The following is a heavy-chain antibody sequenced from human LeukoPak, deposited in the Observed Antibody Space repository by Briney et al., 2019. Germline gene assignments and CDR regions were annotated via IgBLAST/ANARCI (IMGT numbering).Heavy chain of an antibody. J-gene: IGHJ4*02. CDR3: ARLKTGTNHIGSQYFDY. V-gene: IGHV4-34*01. CDR2: IYHSGST. Sequence: KPSETLSLTCAVYGGSFSGYYWSWIRQPPGKGLEWIGYIYHSGSTYYNPSLKSRVTISVDRSKNQFSLKLSSVTAADTAVYYCARLKTGTNHIGSQYFDYWGQGTLVTVSS. CDR1: GGSFSGYY. D-gene: IGHD1-7*01.